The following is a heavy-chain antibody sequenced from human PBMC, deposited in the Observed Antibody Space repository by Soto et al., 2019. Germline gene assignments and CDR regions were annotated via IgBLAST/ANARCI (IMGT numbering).Heavy chain of an antibody. CDR3: AREAYANDAFDI. Sequence: ASVKVSCKASGYTFTSYGISWVRQAPGQGLEWMGWISAYNGNTNYAQKLQGRVTMTTDTSTSTAYMELRSLRSDDTAVYYRAREAYANDAFDIWGQGTMVTVSS. J-gene: IGHJ3*02. D-gene: IGHD2-8*01. CDR2: ISAYNGNT. V-gene: IGHV1-18*01. CDR1: GYTFTSYG.